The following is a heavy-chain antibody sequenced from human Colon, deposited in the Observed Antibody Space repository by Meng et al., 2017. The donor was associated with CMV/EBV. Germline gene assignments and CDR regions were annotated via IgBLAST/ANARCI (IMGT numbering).Heavy chain of an antibody. CDR1: GGSMSSGDYF. CDR3: ARAEYYNWFDP. CDR2: IYYSGNT. J-gene: IGHJ5*02. Sequence: QVQVQESGPGLVKPSXXLXLTCTVSGGSMSSGDYFWNWIRQPPGKGLEWIGYIYYSGNTYYNPSLKSRVTISIDTSKNQFSLKLSSVTAADTAVYYCARAEYYNWFDPWGQGTLVTVSS. V-gene: IGHV4-30-4*01. D-gene: IGHD1-14*01.